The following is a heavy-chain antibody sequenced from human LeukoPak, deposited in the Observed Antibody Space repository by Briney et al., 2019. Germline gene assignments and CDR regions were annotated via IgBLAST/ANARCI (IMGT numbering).Heavy chain of an antibody. D-gene: IGHD6-19*01. CDR2: ISASGGNT. CDR1: GFTFSSYA. Sequence: GGSLRLSCAASGFTFSSYAMTWVRQAPGQGLEWVSAISASGGNTYYADSVKGRFSISRDNSKYTLYLQINSLRAEDTAVYYCAKDSTGVAATDYWGQGTLVTVSS. CDR3: AKDSTGVAATDY. V-gene: IGHV3-23*01. J-gene: IGHJ4*02.